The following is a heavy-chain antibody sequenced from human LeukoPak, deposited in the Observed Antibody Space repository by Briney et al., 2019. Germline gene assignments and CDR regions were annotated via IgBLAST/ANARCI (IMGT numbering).Heavy chain of an antibody. J-gene: IGHJ4*02. V-gene: IGHV4-38-2*01. CDR3: ARLDPAGIAVAGTIDY. CDR2: IYHSGST. D-gene: IGHD6-19*01. Sequence: SETLSLTYAVSGYSISSGYYWGWIRQLPGKGLESIGSIYHSGSTYYNPSLKSRVTISVDTSKNQFSLKLSSVTAADTAVYYCARLDPAGIAVAGTIDYWGQGTLVTVSS. CDR1: GYSISSGYY.